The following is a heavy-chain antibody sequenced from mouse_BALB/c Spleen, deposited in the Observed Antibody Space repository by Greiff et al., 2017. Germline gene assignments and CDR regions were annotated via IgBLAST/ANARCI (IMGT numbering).Heavy chain of an antibody. CDR2: IDPEYGDT. D-gene: IGHD1-1*01. Sequence: EVQLQQSGAELVRSGASVKLSCTASGFNIKDYYMHWVKQRPEQGLEWIGWIDPEYGDTEYAPKFQGKATMTADTSSNTAYLQLSSLTSEDTAVYYCDYYGSSYGWYFDVWGAGTTVTGSS. CDR3: DYYGSSYGWYFDV. V-gene: IGHV14-4*02. CDR1: GFNIKDYY. J-gene: IGHJ1*01.